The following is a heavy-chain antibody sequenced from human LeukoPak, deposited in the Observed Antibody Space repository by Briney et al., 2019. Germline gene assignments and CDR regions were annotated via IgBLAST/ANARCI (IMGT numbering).Heavy chain of an antibody. D-gene: IGHD6-6*01. J-gene: IGHJ4*02. CDR3: ARGRHRAARYYFDY. Sequence: ASVKVSCKASGGTFSSYTISWVRQAPGQGLEWMGRIIPILGIANYAQKFQGRVTITADKSTSTAYMELSSLRSEDTAVYYCARGRHRAARYYFDYWGQGTLVTVSS. V-gene: IGHV1-69*02. CDR2: IIPILGIA. CDR1: GGTFSSYT.